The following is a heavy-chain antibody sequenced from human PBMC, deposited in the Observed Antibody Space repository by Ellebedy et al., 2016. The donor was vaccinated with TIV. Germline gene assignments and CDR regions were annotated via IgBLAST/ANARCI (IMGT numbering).Heavy chain of an antibody. CDR2: ITGSSSYM. CDR3: SRGIAAVMY. Sequence: PGGSLRLSCAASGFTFSNYSMNRVRQAPGKGLEWVSSITGSSSYMFYADLVKGRFTISRDNAKNSLYLQLNSLRAEDTAVYYCSRGIAAVMYWGQGTLVTVSS. CDR1: GFTFSNYS. D-gene: IGHD6-13*01. J-gene: IGHJ4*02. V-gene: IGHV3-21*01.